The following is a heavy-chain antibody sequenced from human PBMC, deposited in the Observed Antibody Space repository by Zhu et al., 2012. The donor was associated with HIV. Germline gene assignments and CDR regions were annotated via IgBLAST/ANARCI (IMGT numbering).Heavy chain of an antibody. CDR2: IYHSGST. CDR1: GYSISSGYY. CDR3: ARDGPMIPTWYFDL. Sequence: QVQLQESGPGLVKPSETLSLTCAVSGYSISSGYYWGWIRQPPGKGLEWIGSIYHSGSTYYNPSLKSRVTISVDTSKNHFSLRLSSVTAAGTAVYYCARDGPMIPTWYFDLVGPWHPGHCLL. D-gene: IGHD3-22*01. J-gene: IGHJ2*01. V-gene: IGHV4-38-2*02.